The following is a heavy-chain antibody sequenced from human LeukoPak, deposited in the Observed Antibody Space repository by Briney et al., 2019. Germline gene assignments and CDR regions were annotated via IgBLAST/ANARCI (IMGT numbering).Heavy chain of an antibody. CDR3: ARDYHGVLWFGELSPFDY. V-gene: IGHV1-18*04. CDR1: GYTFSDYY. D-gene: IGHD3-10*01. Sequence: ASVKVSCKASGYTFSDYYIFWVRQAPGQGLEWMGWISAYNGNTNYAQKLQGSVTMTTDTSTSTAYMELRSLRSDDTAVYYCARDYHGVLWFGELSPFDYWGQGTLVTVSS. J-gene: IGHJ4*02. CDR2: ISAYNGNT.